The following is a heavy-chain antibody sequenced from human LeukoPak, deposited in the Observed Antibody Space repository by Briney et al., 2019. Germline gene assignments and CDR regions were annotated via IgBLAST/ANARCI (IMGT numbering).Heavy chain of an antibody. CDR2: IYYSGST. J-gene: IGHJ4*02. V-gene: IGHV4-31*03. D-gene: IGHD3-22*01. CDR1: GGSISSGGYY. CDR3: ARANYYDSSGYPSEGYFDY. Sequence: PSQTLSLTRTVSGGSISSGGYYWSWIRQHPGKGLEWIGYIYYSGSTYYNPSLKSRVTISVDTSKNQFSLKLSSVTAADTAVYYCARANYYDSSGYPSEGYFDYWGQGTLVTVSS.